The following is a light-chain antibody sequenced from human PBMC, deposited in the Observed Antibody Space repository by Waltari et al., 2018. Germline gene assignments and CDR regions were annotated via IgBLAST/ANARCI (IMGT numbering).Light chain of an antibody. J-gene: IGKJ5*01. CDR2: WTS. CDR3: QQYYSSPIT. CDR1: QSISYSSNNKNY. Sequence: DIVMTQSPDSLAVSLGERVTINCKSSQSISYSSNNKNYLAWYQHKPGQPPKLLFYWTSTRGSGVPDRFSGSGSGTDFTLTISSLQAEDVAVYYCQQYYSSPITFGQGTRLEIK. V-gene: IGKV4-1*01.